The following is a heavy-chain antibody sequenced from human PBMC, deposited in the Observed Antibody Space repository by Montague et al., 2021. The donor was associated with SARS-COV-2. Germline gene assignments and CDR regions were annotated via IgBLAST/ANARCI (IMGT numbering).Heavy chain of an antibody. D-gene: IGHD3-10*01. Sequence: SETLSLTCAVHGGSFSTYSWNWIRQPPGKGLEWIGEIHHGGSTNYNPSLKSRVTISADTSKNQFSLKLTSVAAADTAVYYCARLGDGVVPSPILGVGPYYSCHHMDVWGQGTPGTVSS. V-gene: IGHV4-34*01. J-gene: IGHJ6*03. CDR3: ARLGDGVVPSPILGVGPYYSCHHMDV. CDR1: GGSFSTYS. CDR2: IHHGGST.